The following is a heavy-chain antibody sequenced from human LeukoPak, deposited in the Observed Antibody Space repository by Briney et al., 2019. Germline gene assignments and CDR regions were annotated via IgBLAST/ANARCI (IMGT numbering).Heavy chain of an antibody. V-gene: IGHV3-23*01. J-gene: IGHJ4*02. CDR1: GFTFSSYG. D-gene: IGHD6-19*01. CDR3: AYSSGWYNHPLDY. CDR2: ISGSGGST. Sequence: TGGSLRLYCPVSGFTFSSYGTSWVRQAPGKGLEWVSAISGSGGSTYYADSVKGRFTISRDNSKNTLYLQMNSLRAEDTAVYYCAYSSGWYNHPLDYWGQGTLVTVSS.